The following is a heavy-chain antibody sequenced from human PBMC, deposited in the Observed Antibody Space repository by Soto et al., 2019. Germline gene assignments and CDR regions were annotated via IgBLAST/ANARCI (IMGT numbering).Heavy chain of an antibody. D-gene: IGHD3-3*01. CDR3: ARGYYDFWSGYYQYFDY. CDR1: GYTFTSYG. CDR2: ISAYNGNT. J-gene: IGHJ4*02. V-gene: IGHV1-18*04. Sequence: ASVKVSCKASGYTFTSYGISWVRQAPGQGLEWMGWISAYNGNTNYAQKLQGRVTMTTDTSTNTAYMELRSLRSDDTAVYYCARGYYDFWSGYYQYFDYWGQGTLVTVAS.